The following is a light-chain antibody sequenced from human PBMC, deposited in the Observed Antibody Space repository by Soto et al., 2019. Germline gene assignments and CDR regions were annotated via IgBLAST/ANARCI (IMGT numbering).Light chain of an antibody. CDR1: QTISSW. CDR3: QHYNSYSEA. V-gene: IGKV1-5*03. CDR2: KAS. Sequence: DIQMTQSPSTLSGSVGVRVTITCRASQTISSWLAWYQQKPGKAPKLLIYKASTLKSGVPSRFSGSGSGTEFTLTISSLQPYDFATYYCQHYNSYSEAFGQGTKVELK. J-gene: IGKJ1*01.